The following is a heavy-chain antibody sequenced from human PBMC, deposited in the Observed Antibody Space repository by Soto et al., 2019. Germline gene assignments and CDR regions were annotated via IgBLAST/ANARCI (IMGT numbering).Heavy chain of an antibody. D-gene: IGHD3-3*01. J-gene: IGHJ4*02. CDR3: ARWVRFLERFHFDY. CDR1: GGSISSGGYY. V-gene: IGHV4-31*03. CDR2: IYYSGST. Sequence: QVQLQESGPGLVKPSQTLSLTCTVSGGSISSGGYYWSWIRQHPGKDLEWIGYIYYSGSTYYIPSLKSRVTIRVETSKNQFALKLSSVTAADTAVYYCARWVRFLERFHFDYWCQGTLVTVSS.